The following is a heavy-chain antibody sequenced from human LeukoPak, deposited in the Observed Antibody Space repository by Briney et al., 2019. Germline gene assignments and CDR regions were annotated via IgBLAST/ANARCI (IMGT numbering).Heavy chain of an antibody. J-gene: IGHJ5*02. D-gene: IGHD6-19*01. V-gene: IGHV6-1*01. CDR2: TYYRSKWYN. Sequence: SQTLSLTCAISGDSVSSNSAAWNWIRQSPSRGLEWLGRTYYRSKWYNDYAVSVKSRITINPDTSKNQFSLQLNTVTPEDTAVYYCARGPRHTKYSSGWYDPWGQGTLVTVSS. CDR1: GDSVSSNSAA. CDR3: ARGPRHTKYSSGWYDP.